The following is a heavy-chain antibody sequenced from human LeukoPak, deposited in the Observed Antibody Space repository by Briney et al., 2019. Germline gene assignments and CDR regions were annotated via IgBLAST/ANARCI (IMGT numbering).Heavy chain of an antibody. CDR3: ARGLAAAGGDAFDF. D-gene: IGHD6-13*01. CDR1: GGSISSSTFY. V-gene: IGHV4-39*01. Sequence: SETLSLTCTVSGGSISSSTFYWGWIRQPPGKGLEWIGNIYYSGSTYYNPSLKSRVTISVDTSRNQFSLKLSSVTAADTAVYYCARGLAAAGGDAFDFWGQGTMVTVSS. J-gene: IGHJ3*01. CDR2: IYYSGST.